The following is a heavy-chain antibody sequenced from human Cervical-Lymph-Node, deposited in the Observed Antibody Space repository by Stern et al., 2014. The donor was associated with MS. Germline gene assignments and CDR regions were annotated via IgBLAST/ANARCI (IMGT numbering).Heavy chain of an antibody. J-gene: IGHJ5*02. CDR1: GGTFSKFP. D-gene: IGHD6-13*01. CDR3: ALSSETSDRWYSLGYDL. V-gene: IGHV1-69*01. CDR2: IFPVFGPP. Sequence: EQLVESGAEVTKPGSSVKGSCKASGGTFSKFPSSWVRQAPGQGLEWMAGIFPVFGPPTSAQEFRGSVTITADVSTSTGYMELSSLRSDDTAVYYCALSSETSDRWYSLGYDLWGQGTLVTVSS.